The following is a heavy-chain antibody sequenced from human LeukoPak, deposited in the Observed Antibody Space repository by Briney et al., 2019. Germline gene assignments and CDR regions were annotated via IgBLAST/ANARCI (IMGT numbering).Heavy chain of an antibody. J-gene: IGHJ3*02. CDR3: ARTLGGYDPGDAFDI. CDR2: IKQDGSEK. CDR1: GFTFSSYW. D-gene: IGHD5-12*01. Sequence: GGSLRLSCAASGFTFSSYWMSWVRQAPGKGLEWVANIKQDGSEKYYVDSVKGRFTISRDNAKNSLYLQMNSLRAEDTAVYYCARTLGGYDPGDAFDIWGQGTMVTVSS. V-gene: IGHV3-7*03.